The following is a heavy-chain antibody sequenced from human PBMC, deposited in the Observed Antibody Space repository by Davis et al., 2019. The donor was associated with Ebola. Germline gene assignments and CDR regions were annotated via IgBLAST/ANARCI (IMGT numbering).Heavy chain of an antibody. Sequence: GESLKISCAASGFVFSSYVMSWVRRAPGKGLEWVSTLGLSADTYYADSVKGRFTISRDNAKNSLYLQMNSLRAEDTAVYYCGGYSYGYGPDFDYWGQGTLVTVSS. V-gene: IGHV3-21*01. CDR3: GGYSYGYGPDFDY. CDR2: LGLSADT. CDR1: GFVFSSYV. D-gene: IGHD5-18*01. J-gene: IGHJ4*02.